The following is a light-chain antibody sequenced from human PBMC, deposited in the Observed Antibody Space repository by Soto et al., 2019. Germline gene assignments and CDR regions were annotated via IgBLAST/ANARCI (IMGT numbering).Light chain of an antibody. V-gene: IGLV2-23*01. CDR2: EGD. CDR1: SSDVGSSNL. CDR3: CSFARSTTFYV. J-gene: IGLJ1*01. Sequence: QSALTQPASVSGSPGQSITISCSGTSSDVGSSNLVSWYQQHPGKAPKLIIFEGDRRPSGVSGRFSGSKSGNTASLTISGLQAEDEAEYYCCSFARSTTFYVFGTGTKLTVL.